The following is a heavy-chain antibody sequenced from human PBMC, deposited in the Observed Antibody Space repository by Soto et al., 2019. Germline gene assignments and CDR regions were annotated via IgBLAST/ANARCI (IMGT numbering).Heavy chain of an antibody. CDR3: ARAVRRCLKYAFDI. V-gene: IGHV1-2*02. CDR1: GYTFTGYY. J-gene: IGHJ3*02. Sequence: ASVKVSCKASGYTFTGYYMHWVRQAPGQGLEWMGWLHPNSGGTNYAQKFQGRVTMTRDTSISTAYMELSRLRSDDTAVYYCARAVRRCLKYAFDIWGEGTIVTVS. CDR2: LHPNSGGT.